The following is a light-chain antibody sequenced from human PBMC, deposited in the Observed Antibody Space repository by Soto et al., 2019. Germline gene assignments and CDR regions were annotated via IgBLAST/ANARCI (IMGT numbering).Light chain of an antibody. CDR2: EIS. CDR3: TSYTSTSTYV. CDR1: SSDVGASDF. J-gene: IGLJ1*01. V-gene: IGLV2-14*01. Sequence: QSVLTQPASVSESPGQSITISCTGTSSDVGASDFVSWYQQHPGKAPELIIYEISNRPSGVSSRFSGSKSGNTASLTISGLQAEDESDYYCTSYTSTSTYVFGTGTKLTVL.